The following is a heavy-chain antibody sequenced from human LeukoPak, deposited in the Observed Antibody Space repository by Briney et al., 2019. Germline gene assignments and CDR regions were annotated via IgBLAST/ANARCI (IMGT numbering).Heavy chain of an antibody. D-gene: IGHD2-2*01. J-gene: IGHJ6*02. V-gene: IGHV1-69*04. CDR2: IIPIFGIA. CDR3: ARDSYPSTCSSTSCYFNYYYGMDV. CDR1: GGTFSSYA. Sequence: GASVKVSCKASGGTFSSYAISWVRQAPGQGLERMGRIIPIFGIANYAQKFQGRVTITADKSTSTAYMELSSLRSEDTAVYYCARDSYPSTCSSTSCYFNYYYGMDVWGQGTTVTVSS.